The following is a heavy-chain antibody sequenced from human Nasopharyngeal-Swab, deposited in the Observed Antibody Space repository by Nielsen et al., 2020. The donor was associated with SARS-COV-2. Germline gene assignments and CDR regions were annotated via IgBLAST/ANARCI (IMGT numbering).Heavy chain of an antibody. CDR3: ARSGNYYDSSGYYSQVFDY. J-gene: IGHJ4*02. V-gene: IGHV3-30*03. CDR2: ISTDGKRK. D-gene: IGHD3-22*01. CDR1: GFTFSRFG. Sequence: GGSLRLSCAASGFTFSRFGMQWVRQAPGKGLEWVALISTDGKRKYYADSVKGRFTVSRDNFQNTLYLQMNSLRGEDTAVYYCARSGNYYDSSGYYSQVFDYWGQGTLVTVSS.